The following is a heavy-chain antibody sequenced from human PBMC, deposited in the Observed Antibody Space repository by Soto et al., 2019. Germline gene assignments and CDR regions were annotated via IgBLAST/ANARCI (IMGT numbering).Heavy chain of an antibody. V-gene: IGHV1-69*06. CDR1: GGTSSNFV. CDR2: ILPMFGAV. Sequence: QMQLVQSGTEVKKSGSSVKVSCKASGGTSSNFVITWVRQVPGQGLEWLGGILPMFGAVKYAQKFQDRLTITADRSTKTAAMEPGSLRPEDTAVYYCARPKRSGYDRGDSYYHTMDVWGHGTTVTVS. J-gene: IGHJ6*02. D-gene: IGHD3-3*01. CDR3: ARPKRSGYDRGDSYYHTMDV.